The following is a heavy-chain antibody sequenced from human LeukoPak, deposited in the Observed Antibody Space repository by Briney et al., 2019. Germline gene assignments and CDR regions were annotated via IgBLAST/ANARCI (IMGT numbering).Heavy chain of an antibody. D-gene: IGHD3-16*01. CDR1: GFTFSSYW. CDR2: ISSSSSNI. J-gene: IGHJ4*02. Sequence: AGGSLRLSCAASGFTFSSYWMHWVRQAPGKGLEWVSSISSSSSNIYYADSVKGRFTISRDNAKNSLYLQMNSLRAEDTAVYYCARHRGISTRDFEYWGQGTLVTVSS. CDR3: ARHRGISTRDFEY. V-gene: IGHV3-21*04.